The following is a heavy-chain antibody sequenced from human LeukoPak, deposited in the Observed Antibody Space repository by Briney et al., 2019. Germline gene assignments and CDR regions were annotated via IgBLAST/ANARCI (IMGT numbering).Heavy chain of an antibody. V-gene: IGHV4-59*02. CDR2: ISNRGST. CDR1: GAPVRSHF. Sequence: PSETLSLTCGISGAPVRSHFWSWIRQTPGMGLEWIGYISNRGSTAYNPSLRSRVTISVDAPKNEVSLNVRSVSPADTAVYYCAKDVSGTYYAFDVWGQGRTV. D-gene: IGHD3-22*01. J-gene: IGHJ3*01. CDR3: AKDVSGTYYAFDV.